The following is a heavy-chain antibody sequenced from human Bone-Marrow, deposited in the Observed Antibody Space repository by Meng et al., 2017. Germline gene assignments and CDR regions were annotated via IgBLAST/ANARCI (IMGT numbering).Heavy chain of an antibody. CDR2: ISSNGGST. CDR3: ASTYYYDSSGYYYYGMDV. V-gene: IGHV3-64*01. D-gene: IGHD3-22*01. Sequence: LSLTCAASGFTFSSYAMHWVRQAPGKGLEYVSAISSNGGSTYYANSVKGRFTISRDNSKNTLYLQMGSLRAEDMAVYYCASTYYYDSSGYYYYGMDVWGQGTTVTVSS. J-gene: IGHJ6*02. CDR1: GFTFSSYA.